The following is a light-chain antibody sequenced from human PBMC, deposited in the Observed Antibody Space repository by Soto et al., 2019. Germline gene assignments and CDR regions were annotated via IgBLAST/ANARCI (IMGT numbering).Light chain of an antibody. CDR3: QQRSNWPLT. V-gene: IGKV3-11*01. J-gene: IGKJ4*01. CDR1: QSVSSY. CDR2: DAS. Sequence: EIVLTQSPATLSLSPGERATLSCRASQSVSSYLAWYQQKPGQAPRLLIYDASNRATGIPARFSGSGSGTDFTLTIISLEPEYFAVYYFQQRSNWPLTFGVGTQVEIK.